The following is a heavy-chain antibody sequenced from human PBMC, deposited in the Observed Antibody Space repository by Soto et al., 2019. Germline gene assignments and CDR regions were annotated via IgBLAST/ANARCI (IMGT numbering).Heavy chain of an antibody. CDR2: ISAAGHP. V-gene: IGHV3-13*05. D-gene: IGHD2-21*02. Sequence: EVQLVESGGGLVQPGGSLRLSCEASGFTFRNYDMHWVHLGTGKGLEWVSGISAAGHPDDADSVEGRFTISTENAQNPLFLQMNSLRVGDTDVYYCARTARVFYGLDVWGQGTTVIVSS. CDR1: GFTFRNYD. J-gene: IGHJ6*02. CDR3: ARTARVFYGLDV.